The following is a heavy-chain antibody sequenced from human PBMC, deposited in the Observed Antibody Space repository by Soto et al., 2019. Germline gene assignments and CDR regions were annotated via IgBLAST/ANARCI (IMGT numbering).Heavy chain of an antibody. J-gene: IGHJ6*02. V-gene: IGHV4-61*01. CDR1: GGSVSSGSYY. Sequence: SENLSLTCTVSGGSVSSGSYYWSWIRLPPGKGLEWIGYIYYSGSTNYNPPLKSRVTISVDTSKNQFSLKLSSVTAADTAVDYCSRYRTRDSRRHPIDCCGQRTTVTVS. CDR2: IYYSGST. CDR3: SRYRTRDSRRHPIDC. D-gene: IGHD1-7*01.